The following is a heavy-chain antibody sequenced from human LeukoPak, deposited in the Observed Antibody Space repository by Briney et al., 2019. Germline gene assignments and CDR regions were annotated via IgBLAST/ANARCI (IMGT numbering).Heavy chain of an antibody. CDR1: GYTFTSYN. CDR3: ARVRSGSGNDYYYYMDV. J-gene: IGHJ6*03. V-gene: IGHV1-46*03. CDR2: INPSGGST. D-gene: IGHD3-10*01. Sequence: GASVKVSCKASGYTFTSYNMHWVRQAPGQGLEWMGIINPSGGSTNYAQKFQGRVTMTRDTSTSTVYMDLTSLRSEDTAVYYCARVRSGSGNDYYYYMDVWGKGTTVTVSS.